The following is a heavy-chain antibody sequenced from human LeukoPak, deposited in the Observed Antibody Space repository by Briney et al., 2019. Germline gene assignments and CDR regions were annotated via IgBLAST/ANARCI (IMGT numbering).Heavy chain of an antibody. CDR3: ASYPPAGAGY. D-gene: IGHD6-13*01. J-gene: IGHJ4*01. CDR2: ISGSGGST. Sequence: LKWVSAISGSGGSTYYADSVKGRFTISRDNSKNTLYLQMNSLRAEDTAVYYCASYPPAGAGYSGHGTLV. V-gene: IGHV3-23*01.